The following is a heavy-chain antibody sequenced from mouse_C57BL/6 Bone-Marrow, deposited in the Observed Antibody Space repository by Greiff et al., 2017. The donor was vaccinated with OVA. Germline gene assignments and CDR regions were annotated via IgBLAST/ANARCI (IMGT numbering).Heavy chain of an antibody. J-gene: IGHJ3*01. Sequence: EVNVVESGGGLVQPGESLKLSCESNEYEFPSHDMSWVRKTPEKRLELVAAINSDGGSTYYPDTMERRFIISRDNTKKTLYLQLSSLRSEDTALYYCARFLNLAWFAYWGQGTLVTVSA. D-gene: IGHD1-3*01. CDR3: ARFLNLAWFAY. V-gene: IGHV5-2*01. CDR1: EYEFPSHD. CDR2: INSDGGST.